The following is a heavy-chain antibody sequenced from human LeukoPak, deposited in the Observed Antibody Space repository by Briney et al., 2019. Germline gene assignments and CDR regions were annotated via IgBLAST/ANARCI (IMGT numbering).Heavy chain of an antibody. D-gene: IGHD1-14*01. CDR3: ARAPEYGLYYFDY. CDR1: GDSISRSRHF. J-gene: IGHJ4*02. CDR2: IYNSGST. V-gene: IGHV4-39*07. Sequence: SETLSLTCNVSGDSISRSRHFWAWIRQSPGRGLEWIGYIYNSGSTYYNPSPKSRVSIPVDTSKNQFSLKLTSVTAADTAVYYCARAPEYGLYYFDYWGQGTLVTVSS.